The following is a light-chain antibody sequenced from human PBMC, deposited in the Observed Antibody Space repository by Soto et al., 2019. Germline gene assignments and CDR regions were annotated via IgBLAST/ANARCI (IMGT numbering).Light chain of an antibody. V-gene: IGLV2-23*02. CDR3: CSYAGDSYV. Sequence: SALTQPASVSGSPGQSITISCTGTSSDVGNYNLVSWYQQHPGKAPKLMIYDVSKRPSGVSNRFSGSKSGNTASLTISGLQADDEADYYCCSYAGDSYVFGTGTKLTVL. CDR1: SSDVGNYNL. J-gene: IGLJ1*01. CDR2: DVS.